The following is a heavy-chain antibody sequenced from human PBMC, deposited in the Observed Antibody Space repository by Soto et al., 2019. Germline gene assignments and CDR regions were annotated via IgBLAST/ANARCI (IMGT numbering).Heavy chain of an antibody. J-gene: IGHJ3*01. V-gene: IGHV3-23*01. D-gene: IGHD1-20*01. CDR3: VRRAITATTNWGAFDV. CDR1: GFTLSSFV. Sequence: ETLSLTGAASGFTLSSFVMNWVRQAPGKGLEWVSTVSPGGDVSHYTDSVKGRFTISRDNSRRTLHLQMDSLRAEDAAVYFCVRRAITATTNWGAFDVWGQGTVVTVSS. CDR2: VSPGGDVS.